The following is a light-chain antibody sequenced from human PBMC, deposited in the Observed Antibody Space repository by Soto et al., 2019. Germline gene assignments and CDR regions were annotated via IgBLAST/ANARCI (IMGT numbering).Light chain of an antibody. J-gene: IGLJ1*01. Sequence: QSALTQPASVSGSLGQSITISCTGSCSDVGGFDYVSWYQQHPGKAPKLIIYDVINRPSGVSNRFSGSKSGNTASLTISGLQPEDEADYSCCSYTTTSTRVFGTGTKVTVL. V-gene: IGLV2-14*03. CDR2: DVI. CDR1: CSDVGGFDY. CDR3: CSYTTTSTRV.